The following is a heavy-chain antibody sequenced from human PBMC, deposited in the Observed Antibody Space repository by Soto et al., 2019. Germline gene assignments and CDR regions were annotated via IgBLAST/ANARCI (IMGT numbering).Heavy chain of an antibody. J-gene: IGHJ5*02. D-gene: IGHD6-13*01. Sequence: QVQLVQSGAEVKKPGSSVKLSCKTSGGTFRNYAINWVRPAPGQGLEWMGGSIPVVGAANHAQTFQGRFTMTADESTTTAYMELSSLRSDDTAVYYCAIPVPQQQFVGGAFDPCGQGNLVTVAS. CDR1: GGTFRNYA. CDR2: SIPVVGAA. CDR3: AIPVPQQQFVGGAFDP. V-gene: IGHV1-69*01.